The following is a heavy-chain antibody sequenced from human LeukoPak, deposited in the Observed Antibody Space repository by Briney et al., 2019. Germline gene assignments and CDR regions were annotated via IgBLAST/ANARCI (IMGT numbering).Heavy chain of an antibody. CDR3: GRDAVLGSGSVDY. CDR2: ISHSGGTT. CDR1: GFTFSGYT. D-gene: IGHD3-10*01. Sequence: GGSLRLSCAASGFTFSGYTMSWVRQAPGKGLEWVSGISHSGGTTDYADSVKGRFTISRDNAKNTLYLHMNSLGAEDTAVYYCGRDAVLGSGSVDYWGQGVLVTVSS. J-gene: IGHJ4*02. V-gene: IGHV3-23*01.